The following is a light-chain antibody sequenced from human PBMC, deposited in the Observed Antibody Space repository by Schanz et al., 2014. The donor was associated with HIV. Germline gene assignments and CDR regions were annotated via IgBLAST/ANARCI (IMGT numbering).Light chain of an antibody. CDR3: QQYNNWPPLT. J-gene: IGKJ4*01. Sequence: EVVMTQFPATVSVSPGERATLSCRASQSVSNNLAWYQQKPGQSPRLLIYGASTRATDLSARFSGSGSGTEFTLTISSLQSEDFVVYYCQQYNNWPPLTFGGGTKVEIK. CDR1: QSVSNN. CDR2: GAS. V-gene: IGKV3-15*01.